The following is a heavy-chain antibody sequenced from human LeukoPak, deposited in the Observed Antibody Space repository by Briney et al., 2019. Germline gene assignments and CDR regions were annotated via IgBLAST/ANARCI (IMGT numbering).Heavy chain of an antibody. D-gene: IGHD4-17*01. V-gene: IGHV1-2*02. CDR2: INPNSGGT. CDR3: ARALTGMTTVTFDY. Sequence: ASVKVSCKASGYTFTGYNMYWVRQAPGQGLEWMGWINPNSGGTNYAQKFQGRVTMTRDTSISTAYMELSRLRSDDTAVYYCARALTGMTTVTFDYWGQGTLVTVSS. J-gene: IGHJ4*02. CDR1: GYTFTGYN.